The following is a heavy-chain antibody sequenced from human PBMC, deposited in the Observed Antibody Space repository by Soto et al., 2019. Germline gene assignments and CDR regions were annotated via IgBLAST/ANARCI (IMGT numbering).Heavy chain of an antibody. CDR1: GGSISSYY. CDR3: ARRVSGSSWYFNWFDP. Sequence: QVQLQASGPGLVKPSETLSLTCTVSGGSISSYYWSWIRQPPGKGLEWIGYIYYSGSNNYNPSLNSRVTISVDTSKSQFSLKLSSVTAADTAVYYCARRVSGSSWYFNWFDPWGQGTLVTVTT. J-gene: IGHJ5*02. V-gene: IGHV4-59*08. CDR2: IYYSGSN. D-gene: IGHD6-13*01.